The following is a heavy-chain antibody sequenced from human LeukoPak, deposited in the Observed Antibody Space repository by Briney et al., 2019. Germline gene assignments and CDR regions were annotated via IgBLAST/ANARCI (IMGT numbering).Heavy chain of an antibody. CDR2: INHSGST. V-gene: IGHV4-34*01. Sequence: SETLSLTCAVYGGSFSGYYWSWLRQPPGKGLEWIGEINHSGSTNYNPSLESRVTISIDTSKNQFSLKLSSVTAADIAVYYCARLGWQWLVYAFDIWDQGTMVTVSS. D-gene: IGHD6-19*01. CDR3: ARLGWQWLVYAFDI. J-gene: IGHJ3*02. CDR1: GGSFSGYY.